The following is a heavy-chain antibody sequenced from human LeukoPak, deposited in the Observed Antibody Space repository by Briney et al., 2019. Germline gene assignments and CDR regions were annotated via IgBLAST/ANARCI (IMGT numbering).Heavy chain of an antibody. Sequence: PSETLSLTCTVSGGSISSYYWSWIRQPAGKGLEWIGRIYTSGRTNYNPSLKSRVTMSVDTSKNQFSLKLSSVTAADTAVYYCARDLITMVQGVQPGGRTWGQGTLVTVSS. J-gene: IGHJ4*02. V-gene: IGHV4-4*07. D-gene: IGHD3-10*01. CDR2: IYTSGRT. CDR1: GGSISSYY. CDR3: ARDLITMVQGVQPGGRT.